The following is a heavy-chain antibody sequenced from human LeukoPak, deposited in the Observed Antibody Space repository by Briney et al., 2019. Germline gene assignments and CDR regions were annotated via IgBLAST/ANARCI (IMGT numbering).Heavy chain of an antibody. CDR2: IWYDGSNK. Sequence: GGSLRLSCAASGFTFSSYGMHWARQAPGKGLEWVAVIWYDGSNKYYADSVKGRFTISRDNSKNTLYLQMNSLRAEDTAVYYCARDRSSSGWYDYWGQGTLVTVSS. D-gene: IGHD6-19*01. J-gene: IGHJ4*02. CDR1: GFTFSSYG. CDR3: ARDRSSSGWYDY. V-gene: IGHV3-33*01.